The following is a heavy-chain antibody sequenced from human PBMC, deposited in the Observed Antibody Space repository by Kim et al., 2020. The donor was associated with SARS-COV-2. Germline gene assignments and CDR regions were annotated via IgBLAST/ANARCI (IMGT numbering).Heavy chain of an antibody. V-gene: IGHV3-23*01. CDR2: INGGGHNT. D-gene: IGHD2-15*01. CDR3: AKSNCPFCSCGSWLRGPFDL. CDR1: A. Sequence: AMSWVRQARGKGLECVSVINGGGHNTYYADSVKGWFTISRDNSKNTLYLQMNRLRADDTAVYYCAKSNCPFCSCGSWLRGPFDLWGQGTLAT. J-gene: IGHJ4*02.